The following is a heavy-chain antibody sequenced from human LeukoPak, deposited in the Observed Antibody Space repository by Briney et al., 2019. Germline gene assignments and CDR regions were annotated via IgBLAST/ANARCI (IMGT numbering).Heavy chain of an antibody. V-gene: IGHV3-7*01. J-gene: IGHJ4*02. Sequence: GRTLRLSCAPSGFTFRPYWITWVRQTPAKGLEWVANINPHGGKKTYVDSVKVRFTISRDNAKNSLYLQMTSLRVNDTAVYYCASQPAVIDLDYWGQGTLVTVSS. CDR1: GFTFRPYW. CDR2: INPHGGKK. D-gene: IGHD2-21*01. CDR3: ASQPAVIDLDY.